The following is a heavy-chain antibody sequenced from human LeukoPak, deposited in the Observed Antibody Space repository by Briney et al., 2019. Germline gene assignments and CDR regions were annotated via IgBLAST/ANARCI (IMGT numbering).Heavy chain of an antibody. Sequence: AGSLRLSCAASGFSFITYGMHWVRQAPGKGLEWVAVISYDGSNKYYADSVKGRFTISRDNAKNSLYLQMNSLRAEDTALYYCARDLPQIEYWGQGTLVTVSS. D-gene: IGHD3-22*01. CDR1: GFSFITYG. J-gene: IGHJ4*02. V-gene: IGHV3-30*03. CDR2: ISYDGSNK. CDR3: ARDLPQIEY.